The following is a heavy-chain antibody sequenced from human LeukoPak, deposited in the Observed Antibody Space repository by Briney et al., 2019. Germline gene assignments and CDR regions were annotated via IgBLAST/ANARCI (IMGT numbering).Heavy chain of an antibody. CDR1: GYTFTSYG. D-gene: IGHD2-2*01. CDR3: ARDRLMPYCSSTSCYGIRFDP. V-gene: IGHV1-18*04. CDR2: ISAYNGNT. J-gene: IGHJ5*02. Sequence: ASVKVSCKASGYTFTSYGISWVRQAPGQGREGRGWISAYNGNTNYAQKLQGRGTMTTDTSTSTAYMELRSLRSDDTAVYYCARDRLMPYCSSTSCYGIRFDPWGQGTLVTVSS.